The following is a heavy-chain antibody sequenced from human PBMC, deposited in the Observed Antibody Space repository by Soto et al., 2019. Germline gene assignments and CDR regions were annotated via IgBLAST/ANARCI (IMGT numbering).Heavy chain of an antibody. D-gene: IGHD6-19*01. CDR2: VFHTGGT. Sequence: QVQLQESGPGLVKPSETLSLTCTVSSDSIAGENWWSWVRQPPGLGLEWIGEVFHTGGTNYNPSLQSRVTMEVDKSKTQFSRKLISATAADTAVYYCARVFSSGSGWMYYFDFWGQGTLVSVSS. CDR3: ARVFSSGSGWMYYFDF. CDR1: SDSIAGENW. V-gene: IGHV4-4*02. J-gene: IGHJ4*02.